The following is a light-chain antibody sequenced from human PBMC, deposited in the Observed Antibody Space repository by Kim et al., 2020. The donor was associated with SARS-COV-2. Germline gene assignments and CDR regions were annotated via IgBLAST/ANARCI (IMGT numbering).Light chain of an antibody. CDR1: QSVSSNY. CDR3: QQYDSSGFT. Sequence: SPGERAPRSCRASQSVSSNYLAWYQQKPGQAPRLLIYGVSSRAAGIPDRFSGSGSGTDFTLTISRLEPEDFAVYYCQQYDSSGFTFGPGTKVDIK. J-gene: IGKJ3*01. CDR2: GVS. V-gene: IGKV3-20*01.